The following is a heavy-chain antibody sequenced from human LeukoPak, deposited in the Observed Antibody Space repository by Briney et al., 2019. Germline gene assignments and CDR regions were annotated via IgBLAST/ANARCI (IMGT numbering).Heavy chain of an antibody. CDR3: ARDVAAGAFDY. J-gene: IGHJ4*02. CDR1: GFTFSSYA. V-gene: IGHV3-21*01. D-gene: IGHD6-19*01. Sequence: GGSLRLSCAASGFTFSSYAMNWVRQAPGKGLGWVSSISSTGSYMSYADSVKGRFTISRDNAKNSLYLQVSSLRAEDTAVYYCARDVAAGAFDYWGQGTLVTVSS. CDR2: ISSTGSYM.